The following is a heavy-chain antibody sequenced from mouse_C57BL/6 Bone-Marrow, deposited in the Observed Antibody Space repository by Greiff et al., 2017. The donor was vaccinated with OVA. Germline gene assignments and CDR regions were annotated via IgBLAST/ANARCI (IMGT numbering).Heavy chain of an antibody. J-gene: IGHJ1*03. CDR3: ARGGYYYGSSWYFDV. D-gene: IGHD1-1*01. V-gene: IGHV1-69*01. Sequence: VQLQQPGAELVMPGASVKLSCKASGYTFTSYWMHWVKQRPGQGLEWIGEIDPSDSYTNYNQKFKGKSTLTVDKSSSTAYMQLSSLTSEDSAVYYCARGGYYYGSSWYFDVWGTGTTVTVSS. CDR2: IDPSDSYT. CDR1: GYTFTSYW.